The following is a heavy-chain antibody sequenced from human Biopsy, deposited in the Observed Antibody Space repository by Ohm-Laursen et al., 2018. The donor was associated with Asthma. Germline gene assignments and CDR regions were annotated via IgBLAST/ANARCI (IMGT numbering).Heavy chain of an antibody. CDR3: ARDALHDNSAYIGDAFDF. CDR2: INAGNGNT. D-gene: IGHD3-22*01. V-gene: IGHV1-3*01. CDR1: GGMFGNYA. J-gene: IGHJ3*01. Sequence: SVKVSCKASGGMFGNYAISWVRQAPGQRLEWMGWINAGNGNTKYSQKFQGRVTISRDTSASTAYMDLSSLRSEDTAVYYCARDALHDNSAYIGDAFDFWGQGTMVTVSS.